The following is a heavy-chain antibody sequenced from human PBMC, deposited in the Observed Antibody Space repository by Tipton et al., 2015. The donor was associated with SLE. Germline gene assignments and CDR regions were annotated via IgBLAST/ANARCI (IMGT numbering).Heavy chain of an antibody. CDR3: ARDRGVLRFLEWLLQTDAFEI. V-gene: IGHV4-39*07. Sequence: TLSLTCTVSGGSISSSSYYWGWIRQPPGKGLEWIGSIYYSGSTYYNPSLKSRVTISVDTSKNQFSLKLSSVTAADTAVYYCARDRGVLRFLEWLLQTDAFEIWGPGIMVTVSS. CDR1: GGSISSSSYY. CDR2: IYYSGST. D-gene: IGHD3-3*01. J-gene: IGHJ3*02.